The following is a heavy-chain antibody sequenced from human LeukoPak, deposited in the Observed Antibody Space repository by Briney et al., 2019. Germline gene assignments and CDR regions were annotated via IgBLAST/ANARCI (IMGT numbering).Heavy chain of an antibody. D-gene: IGHD3-10*01. J-gene: IGHJ6*03. CDR2: ISHSGST. V-gene: IGHV4-38-2*01. CDR1: GYSITSGNY. CDR3: ARLTNSASGSSYTGGFYYMDV. Sequence: PSETLSLTCGVSGYSITSGNYWGWIRQTPGKGLEWIGSISHSGSTYSNPSLKSRVSISLYMSKNQFSLELSSVTAADSAMYYCARLTNSASGSSYTGGFYYMDVWGKGSTVTVSS.